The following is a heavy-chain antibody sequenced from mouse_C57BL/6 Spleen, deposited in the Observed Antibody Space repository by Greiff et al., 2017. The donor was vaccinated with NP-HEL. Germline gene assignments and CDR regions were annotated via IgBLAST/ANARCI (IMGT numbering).Heavy chain of an antibody. J-gene: IGHJ2*01. CDR2: ISYDGSN. CDR1: GYSITSGYY. V-gene: IGHV3-6*01. Sequence: EVKLMESGPGLVKPSQSLSLTCSVTGYSITSGYYWNWIRQFPGNKLEWMGYISYDGSNNYNPSLKNRISITRDPSKNQFFLKLNSVTTEDTATYYCARSGYEYYFDYWGQGTTLTVSS. CDR3: ARSGYEYYFDY. D-gene: IGHD2-2*01.